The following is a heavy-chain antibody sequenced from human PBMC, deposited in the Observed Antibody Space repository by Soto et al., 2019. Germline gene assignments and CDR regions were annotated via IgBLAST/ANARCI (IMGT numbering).Heavy chain of an antibody. CDR1: GGSISSYY. CDR3: ARSPHCDWLLSPGYFDD. CDR2: IYYSGST. V-gene: IGHV4-59*01. D-gene: IGHD3-9*01. Sequence: PSETLSLTCTVSGGSISSYYWSWIRQPPGKGLEWIGYIYYSGSTNYNPSLKSRVTISVDTSKNQFSLKLSSVTAADTAVYYCARSPHCDWLLSPGYFDDWGQGTLVTVSS. J-gene: IGHJ4*02.